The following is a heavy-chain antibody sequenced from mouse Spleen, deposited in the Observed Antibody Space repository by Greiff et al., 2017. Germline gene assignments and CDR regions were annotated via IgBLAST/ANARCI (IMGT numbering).Heavy chain of an antibody. J-gene: IGHJ3*01. CDR3: ARSHIPFHYYFAY. Sequence: VQLQQPGAELVKPGASVKLSCKASGYTFTSYWMHWVKQRPGQGLEWIGMIHPNSGSTNYNEKFKSKATLTVDKSSSTAYMQLSSLTSEDSAVYYCARSHIPFHYYFAYWGQGTLVTVSA. V-gene: IGHV1-64*01. CDR1: GYTFTSYW. D-gene: IGHD1-2*01. CDR2: IHPNSGST.